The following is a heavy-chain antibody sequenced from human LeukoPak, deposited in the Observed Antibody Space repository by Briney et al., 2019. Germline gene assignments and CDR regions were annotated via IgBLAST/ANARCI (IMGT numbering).Heavy chain of an antibody. V-gene: IGHV3-74*01. Sequence: GGSLRLSCTASGFSFSGHWMHWARQLPGKGLVWVSRISPTGSTTSYADSVKGRFTVSRDNAKDTLYLQVNNLRAEDTAVYYCARGPNSNWSGLDFWGQGTLLTVSS. J-gene: IGHJ4*02. CDR2: ISPTGSTT. D-gene: IGHD6-6*01. CDR3: ARGPNSNWSGLDF. CDR1: GFSFSGHW.